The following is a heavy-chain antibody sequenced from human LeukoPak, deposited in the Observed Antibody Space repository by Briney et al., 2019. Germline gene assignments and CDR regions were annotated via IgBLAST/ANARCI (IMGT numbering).Heavy chain of an antibody. D-gene: IGHD3-10*01. Sequence: TSETLSLTCAVSGGSISSYYWSWIRQPPGKGLEWIGYIYYSGSTNYNPSLKSRVTMSVDTSKNQLSLKLSSVTATDTAVYYCARLPPYYYAFDIWGQGTMVTVSS. CDR1: GGSISSYY. J-gene: IGHJ3*02. V-gene: IGHV4-59*08. CDR3: ARLPPYYYAFDI. CDR2: IYYSGST.